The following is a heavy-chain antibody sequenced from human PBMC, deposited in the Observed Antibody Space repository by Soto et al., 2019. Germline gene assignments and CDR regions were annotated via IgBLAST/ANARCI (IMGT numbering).Heavy chain of an antibody. J-gene: IGHJ4*02. CDR2: TSSNNGKT. CDR3: ARTSVAQSEDYFDY. V-gene: IGHV1-18*01. CDR1: GYSFTTYG. Sequence: ASVKGSCKTSGYSFTTYGISWVRQAPGQGLEWMGWTSSNNGKTKYAQKFQGRVTMTTDKSTNTVHMELRSLRSGDTAVYYCARTSVAQSEDYFDYWGQGTLVTVSS. D-gene: IGHD5-12*01.